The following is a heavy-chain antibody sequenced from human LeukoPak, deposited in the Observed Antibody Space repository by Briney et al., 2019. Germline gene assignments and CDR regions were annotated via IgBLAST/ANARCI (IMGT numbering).Heavy chain of an antibody. V-gene: IGHV1-18*01. CDR1: GYTFTSYA. CDR3: VRDLWFGESPTR. J-gene: IGHJ4*02. D-gene: IGHD3-10*01. Sequence: ASVKVSCKASGYTFTSYAMNWVRQAPGQGLEWIGWISTYNGDTNYAQKVQGRVTMTTDTSTSTAYMELRSLKSDDTAVYYCVRDLWFGESPTRWGQGTLVTVSS. CDR2: ISTYNGDT.